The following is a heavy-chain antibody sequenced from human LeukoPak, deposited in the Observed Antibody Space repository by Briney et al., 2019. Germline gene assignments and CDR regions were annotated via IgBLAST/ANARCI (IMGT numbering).Heavy chain of an antibody. V-gene: IGHV3-30*04. Sequence: GGSLRLSCAASGFTFSSYAMHWVRQAPGKGLEWVAVISHDGGNKYDADSVKGRFTISRDNPMNTLYLQMNGLRPDDTAVYYSARSLIPGRWYFDLWGRGTLVTVSS. CDR2: ISHDGGNK. CDR3: ARSLIPGRWYFDL. J-gene: IGHJ2*01. CDR1: GFTFSSYA. D-gene: IGHD3-16*01.